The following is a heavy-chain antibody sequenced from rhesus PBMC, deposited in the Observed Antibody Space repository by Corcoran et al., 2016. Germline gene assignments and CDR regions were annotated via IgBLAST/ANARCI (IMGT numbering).Heavy chain of an antibody. CDR2: IPNRGTT. CDR3: ARNEGGSWTHFDY. CDR1: GYSISSGYY. D-gene: IGHD6-25*01. Sequence: QVQLQESGPGLVKPSETLSLTCAVSGYSISSGYYWSWIGQPPGGGLEWIGYIPNRGTTSHDPTLKSRVTISRATAKNQFSLKLTSVTAADTAVYYCARNEGGSWTHFDYWGQGVLVTVSS. V-gene: IGHV4-122*02. J-gene: IGHJ4*01.